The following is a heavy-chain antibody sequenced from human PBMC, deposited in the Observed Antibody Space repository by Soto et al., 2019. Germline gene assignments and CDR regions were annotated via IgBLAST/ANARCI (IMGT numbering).Heavy chain of an antibody. CDR2: ISAYNGNT. V-gene: IGHV1-18*01. CDR3: ARQADYVILTGYYIPRFDY. Sequence: QVQLVQSGAEVKKPGASVKVSCKASGYTFTSYGISWVRQAPGQGLEWMGWISAYNGNTNYAQKLQGRVTMTTDTSTSTGDMELSSLRSDDTAVYDCARQADYVILTGYYIPRFDYWDQGTLVTVSS. CDR1: GYTFTSYG. D-gene: IGHD3-9*01. J-gene: IGHJ4*02.